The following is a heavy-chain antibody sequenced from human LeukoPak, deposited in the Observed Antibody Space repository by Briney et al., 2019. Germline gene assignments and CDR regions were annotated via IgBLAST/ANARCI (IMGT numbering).Heavy chain of an antibody. V-gene: IGHV3-30*18. D-gene: IGHD2-2*01. CDR1: GFTFSSYG. Sequence: GGSLRLSCAASGFTFSSYGVHWVRQAPGKGLEWVAVISYDGSNKYYADSVKGRFTISRDNSKNTLYLQMNSLRAEDTAVYYCAKGIVVVPANYFDYWGQGTLVTVSS. CDR2: ISYDGSNK. CDR3: AKGIVVVPANYFDY. J-gene: IGHJ4*02.